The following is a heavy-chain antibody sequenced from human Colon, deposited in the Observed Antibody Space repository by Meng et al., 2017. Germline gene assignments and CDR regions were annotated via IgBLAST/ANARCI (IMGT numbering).Heavy chain of an antibody. CDR3: ARANVNRDWILGGYFDF. J-gene: IGHJ4*02. V-gene: IGHV4-31*03. D-gene: IGHD3-16*01. CDR2: IYYTGSA. CDR1: GGSISTSGYY. Sequence: QPQLQESGPGLVKPPEGLALTCSLSGGSISTSGYYWGWIRQPPGKGLEGIGHIYYTGSAYYSPSLIRRVTISVDTSTNQLSLRLSSVTAADTAVYYCARANVNRDWILGGYFDFWGQGTLVTVSS.